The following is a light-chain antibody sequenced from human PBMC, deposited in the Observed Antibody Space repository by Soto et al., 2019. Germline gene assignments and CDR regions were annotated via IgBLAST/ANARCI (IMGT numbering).Light chain of an antibody. J-gene: IGKJ3*01. V-gene: IGKV3-20*01. CDR2: GTS. Sequence: ENVLTQSPGTLSLSPGERATLSCRASQTVSTKYVAWYQQKPGQAPRLLIYGTSSRATGIPDRFSGSGSGTDFMLTISRLEPEDFAVYYCQQYGTSTGVTFGPGTNLVIK. CDR1: QTVSTKY. CDR3: QQYGTSTGVT.